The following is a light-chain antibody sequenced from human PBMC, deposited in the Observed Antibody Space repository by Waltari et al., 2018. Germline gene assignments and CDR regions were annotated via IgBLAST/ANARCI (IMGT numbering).Light chain of an antibody. Sequence: QSVLTQPPSASGTPGQRVTISRSGSSTNIGSNSLYWYHHPPGTAPKPLSYRNTQRPSGVPDRFSGSKSGTAASLAISGLRSEDEADYYCAAWDDSLFYVFGTGTKVTVL. CDR3: AAWDDSLFYV. J-gene: IGLJ1*01. V-gene: IGLV1-47*01. CDR1: STNIGSNS. CDR2: RNT.